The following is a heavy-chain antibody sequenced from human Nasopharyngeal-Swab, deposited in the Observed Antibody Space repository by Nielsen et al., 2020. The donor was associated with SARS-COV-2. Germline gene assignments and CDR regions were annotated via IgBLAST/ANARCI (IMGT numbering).Heavy chain of an antibody. D-gene: IGHD3-22*01. CDR3: ARGSTMNGYYGMDV. Sequence: SEPLSLTCAVYGGSFNGYYWSWIRQSPGKGLECIGEINHSGSTNYNPSLKSRVTISVDTSKTQFSLKLSSVTAADTAVYYCARGSTMNGYYGMDVWGQGTTVTVSS. V-gene: IGHV4-34*01. CDR1: GGSFNGYY. CDR2: INHSGST. J-gene: IGHJ6*02.